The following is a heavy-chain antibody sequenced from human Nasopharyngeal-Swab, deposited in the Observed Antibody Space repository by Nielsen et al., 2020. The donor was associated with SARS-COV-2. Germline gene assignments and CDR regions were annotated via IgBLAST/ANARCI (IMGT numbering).Heavy chain of an antibody. Sequence: GGSLRPSCAASGFTFDDYAMHWVRQAPGKGLEWVSGISWNSGSIGYADSVKGRFTISRDNAKNSLYLQMNSLRAEDTALYYCAKDSSPAAADYSYMDVWGKGTTVTVSS. V-gene: IGHV3-9*01. J-gene: IGHJ6*03. D-gene: IGHD2-2*01. CDR1: GFTFDDYA. CDR3: AKDSSPAAADYSYMDV. CDR2: ISWNSGSI.